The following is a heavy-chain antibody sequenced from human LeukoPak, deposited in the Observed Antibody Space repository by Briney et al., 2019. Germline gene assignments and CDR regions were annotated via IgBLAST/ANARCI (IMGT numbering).Heavy chain of an antibody. V-gene: IGHV1-2*02. CDR2: INPNSGGT. CDR3: ARNSGWSLKYYFDY. D-gene: IGHD6-19*01. CDR1: GYTFTGYY. J-gene: IGHJ4*02. Sequence: GASVKVSCKASGYTFTGYYMHWVRQAPGQGLEWMGWINPNSGGTNYAQKFQGRVTMTRDTSISTAYMELSRLRSDDTAVYYCARNSGWSLKYYFDYWGQGTLVTVSS.